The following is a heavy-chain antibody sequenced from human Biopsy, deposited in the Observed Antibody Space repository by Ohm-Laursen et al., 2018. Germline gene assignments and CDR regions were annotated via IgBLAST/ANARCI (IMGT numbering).Heavy chain of an antibody. J-gene: IGHJ6*02. CDR1: GGSISSDY. CDR2: IYYDGIT. Sequence: SQTLSLTCTVSGGSISSDYWGWIRQPPGKGLGWIGNIYYDGITYYNPPLKSRVAMSVDTSKNQFSLRLTSVAAADTAVYYCARVAGGYAYYYGMDVWGQGTTVIVSS. CDR3: ARVAGGYAYYYGMDV. V-gene: IGHV4-59*04. D-gene: IGHD5-12*01.